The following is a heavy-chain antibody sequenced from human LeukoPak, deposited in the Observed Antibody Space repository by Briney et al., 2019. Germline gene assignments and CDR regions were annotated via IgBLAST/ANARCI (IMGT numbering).Heavy chain of an antibody. Sequence: GGSLRLSCAASGCTFSSYAMHWVRQAPGKGLEWVAVISYDGSNTYYADSVKGRLTISRDNSKNTLYLQMNSLRAEDTAVYYCARDRLTGRVVTLDYWGQGTLVTVSS. D-gene: IGHD3-22*01. CDR1: GCTFSSYA. CDR2: ISYDGSNT. V-gene: IGHV3-30-3*01. J-gene: IGHJ4*02. CDR3: ARDRLTGRVVTLDY.